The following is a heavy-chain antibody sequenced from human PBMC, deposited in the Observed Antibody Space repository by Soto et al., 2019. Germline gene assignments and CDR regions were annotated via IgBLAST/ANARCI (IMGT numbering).Heavy chain of an antibody. CDR2: MNPNSGNT. J-gene: IGHJ4*02. Sequence: GASVKVSCKASGYTFTSYDINWVRQATGQGLEWMGWMNPNSGNTGYAQKFQGRVTMTRNTSISTTYMELSSLRSEDTAVYYCARGSMSGYFYYFDYWGQGTLVTVSS. CDR1: GYTFTSYD. D-gene: IGHD3-3*01. CDR3: ARGSMSGYFYYFDY. V-gene: IGHV1-8*01.